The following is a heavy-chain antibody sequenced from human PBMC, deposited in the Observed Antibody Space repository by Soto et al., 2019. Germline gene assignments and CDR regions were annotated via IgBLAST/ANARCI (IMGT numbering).Heavy chain of an antibody. V-gene: IGHV5-10-1*01. CDR1: EYSFRIYW. D-gene: IGHD3-10*01. Sequence: PGESLKISCQAFEYSFRIYWISWVRQKPGAGLEWMERVDPNDSFATYSPSFEGHVSISVDKSTNIVYLQWRSLRASDTATYYCARHQSGSGNSNFDFWGQGTPVTVSS. CDR2: VDPNDSFA. J-gene: IGHJ4*02. CDR3: ARHQSGSGNSNFDF.